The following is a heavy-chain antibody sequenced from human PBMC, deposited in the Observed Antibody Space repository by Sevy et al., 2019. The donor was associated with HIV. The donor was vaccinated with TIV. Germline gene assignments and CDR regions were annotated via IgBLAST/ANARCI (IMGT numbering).Heavy chain of an antibody. V-gene: IGHV1-69*13. CDR3: ARASCSGGSCYTSGVRFDY. CDR2: IIPIFGTA. D-gene: IGHD2-15*01. CDR1: GGTFSSYA. J-gene: IGHJ4*02. Sequence: ASVKVSCKASGGTFSSYAISWVRQAPGQGLEWMGGIIPIFGTANYAQTFQGRVTITADESTSTAYMELSSMRSEDTAVYYCARASCSGGSCYTSGVRFDYWGQGTLVTVSS.